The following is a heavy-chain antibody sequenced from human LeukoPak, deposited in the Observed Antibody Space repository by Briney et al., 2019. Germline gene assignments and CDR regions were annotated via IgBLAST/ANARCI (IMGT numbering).Heavy chain of an antibody. Sequence: ASVKVSCKASGYTFTGYYMHWVRQAPGQGLEWMGWINPNSGGTNCAQKFQGRVTMTRDTSISTAYMELSRLRSDDTAVYYCATYGSGSQYYFDYWGQGTLVTVSS. CDR2: INPNSGGT. CDR3: ATYGSGSQYYFDY. J-gene: IGHJ4*02. D-gene: IGHD3-10*01. CDR1: GYTFTGYY. V-gene: IGHV1-2*02.